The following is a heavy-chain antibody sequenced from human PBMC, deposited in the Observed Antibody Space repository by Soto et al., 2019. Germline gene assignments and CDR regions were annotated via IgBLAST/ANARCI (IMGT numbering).Heavy chain of an antibody. CDR2: IIPIFGNA. Sequence: SVKVSCKASGGTFSSYAISWVRQAPGQGLEWMGGIIPIFGNANYAQKFQGRVTITADESTSTAYMELSSLRSEDTAVYYCASPSEQWLVGGPLGYWGQGTLVTVSS. V-gene: IGHV1-69*13. D-gene: IGHD6-19*01. CDR3: ASPSEQWLVGGPLGY. CDR1: GGTFSSYA. J-gene: IGHJ4*02.